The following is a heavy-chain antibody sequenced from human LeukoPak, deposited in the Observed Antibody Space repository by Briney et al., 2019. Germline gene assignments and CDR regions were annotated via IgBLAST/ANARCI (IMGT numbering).Heavy chain of an antibody. Sequence: GESLKISCKGSGYIFTSYWVGWGRQMPGKGLGWMGIIYPSDSETRYSPSFQGQVTISVDKSISTAYLQWSSLKASDTAMYYCARRRSGSYIDYWGQGTLVTVSS. D-gene: IGHD1-26*01. CDR2: IYPSDSET. J-gene: IGHJ4*02. CDR3: ARRRSGSYIDY. CDR1: GYIFTSYW. V-gene: IGHV5-51*01.